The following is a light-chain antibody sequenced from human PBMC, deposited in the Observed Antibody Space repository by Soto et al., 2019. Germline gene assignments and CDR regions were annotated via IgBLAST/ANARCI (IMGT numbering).Light chain of an antibody. CDR1: QTISSGF. J-gene: IGKJ5*01. CDR2: DAS. CDR3: QQYSSSPRT. Sequence: EIALTQSPGILYLSPGDRATLSCRASQTISSGFLAWYQQKVGQAPRLLIYDASNRATGVPDRFSGSGSGTDFSLTISRLEPEDFAVYHCQQYSSSPRTFGQGTRLENK. V-gene: IGKV3-20*01.